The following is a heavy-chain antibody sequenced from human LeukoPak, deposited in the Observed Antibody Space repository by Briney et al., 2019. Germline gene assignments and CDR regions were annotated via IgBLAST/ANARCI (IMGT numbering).Heavy chain of an antibody. Sequence: ASVKVSCKASGYTFTSYGISWVRQAPGQGLEWMGWISAYNGNTNYAQKLQGRVTMTTDTSTSTAYMELRSLRSDDTAVYYCARGSPDYGDYGRWFDPWGQGALVTVSS. CDR1: GYTFTSYG. V-gene: IGHV1-18*01. D-gene: IGHD4-17*01. CDR2: ISAYNGNT. J-gene: IGHJ5*02. CDR3: ARGSPDYGDYGRWFDP.